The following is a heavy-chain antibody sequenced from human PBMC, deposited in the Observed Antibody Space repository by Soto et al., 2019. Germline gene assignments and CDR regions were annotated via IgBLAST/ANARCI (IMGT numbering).Heavy chain of an antibody. CDR2: IIPFVGTV. CDR3: ATAASIFGAASDY. D-gene: IGHD3-3*01. J-gene: IGHJ4*02. V-gene: IGHV1-69*08. Sequence: QVQLVQSGAEVKKPGSSVTVSCKASGDTFNSHSFTWVRQAPGQGLEWMGRIIPFVGTVSHAQKFKGRVTISADTSTGTVYMQLSSLRSDDTAVYFCATAASIFGAASDYWGQGTLVTVSS. CDR1: GDTFNSHS.